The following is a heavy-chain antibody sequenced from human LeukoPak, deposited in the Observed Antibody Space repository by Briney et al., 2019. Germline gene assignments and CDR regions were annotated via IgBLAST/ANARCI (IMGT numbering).Heavy chain of an antibody. CDR2: IYYSGST. D-gene: IGHD6-19*01. CDR3: ARGSGWLHYYYYMDV. V-gene: IGHV4-59*11. CDR1: GGSISSHY. J-gene: IGHJ6*03. Sequence: SETLSLTCTVSGGSISSHYWSWIRQPPGKGLEWIGYIYYSGSTNYNPSLKSRVTISVDTSKNQFSLKLSSVTAADTAVYYCARGSGWLHYYYYMDVWGKGTTVTVSS.